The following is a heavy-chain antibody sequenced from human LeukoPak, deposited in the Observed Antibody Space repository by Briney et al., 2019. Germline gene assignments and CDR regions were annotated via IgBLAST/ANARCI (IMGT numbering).Heavy chain of an antibody. CDR3: AKDKRGGLTGSFDY. J-gene: IGHJ4*02. CDR1: GFTFDDYA. Sequence: GRSLRLSCAASGFTFDDYAMHWVRQAPGKGLEWVSGISWNSGSIGYADSVEGRFTISRDNAKNSLYLQMNSLRAEDTALYYCAKDKRGGLTGSFDYWGQGTLVTVSS. CDR2: ISWNSGSI. D-gene: IGHD1-20*01. V-gene: IGHV3-9*01.